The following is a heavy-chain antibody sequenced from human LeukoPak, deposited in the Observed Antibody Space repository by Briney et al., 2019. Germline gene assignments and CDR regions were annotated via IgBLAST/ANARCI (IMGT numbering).Heavy chain of an antibody. CDR3: AKATNTAMPPWSFDY. D-gene: IGHD5-18*01. CDR2: ISYDGSNK. J-gene: IGHJ4*02. CDR1: GFTFSSYA. V-gene: IGHV3-30-3*01. Sequence: GGSLRLSCAASGFTFSSYAMHWVRQAPGKGLEWVAVISYDGSNKYYADSVKGRFTISRDNSKNTLYLQMNSLRAEDTAVYYCAKATNTAMPPWSFDYWGQGTLVTVSS.